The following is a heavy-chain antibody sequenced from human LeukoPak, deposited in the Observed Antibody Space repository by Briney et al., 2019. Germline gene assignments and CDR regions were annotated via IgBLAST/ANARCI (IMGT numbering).Heavy chain of an antibody. Sequence: GASLQISCQSSGSNFPEYWIGGGRQLAGKGREWMGIIYPGDSDTKYRPSFQGQFTISADKSISTAYLQWNSLKASDTAMYYCARSDQLRWFGDPRRPYYYGMDVWGQGTTVTVSS. CDR2: IYPGDSDT. CDR3: ARSDQLRWFGDPRRPYYYGMDV. J-gene: IGHJ6*02. CDR1: GSNFPEYW. V-gene: IGHV5-51*01. D-gene: IGHD3-10*01.